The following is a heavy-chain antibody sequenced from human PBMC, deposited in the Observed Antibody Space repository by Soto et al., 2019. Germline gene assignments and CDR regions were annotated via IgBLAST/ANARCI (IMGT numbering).Heavy chain of an antibody. CDR3: VKDDGGSPSTPPL. V-gene: IGHV3-23*01. J-gene: IGHJ4*02. D-gene: IGHD3-10*01. CDR1: GITISNYP. Sequence: EVQLLESGGGLVQPGGSLRLSCAASGITISNYPMSWVRQAPGKGLEWVSGTSGSGDRTYYADSAKGRFTISKDISKNSLSLQVDSLGVDDTAVYFCVKDDGGSPSTPPLWGQGTLVTVSS. CDR2: TSGSGDRT.